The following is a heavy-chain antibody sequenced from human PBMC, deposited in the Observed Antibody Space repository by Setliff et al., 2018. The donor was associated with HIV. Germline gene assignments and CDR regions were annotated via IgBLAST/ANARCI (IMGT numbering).Heavy chain of an antibody. J-gene: IGHJ4*02. D-gene: IGHD2-15*01. V-gene: IGHV4-4*02. Sequence: PSETLSLTCAVSGGSISSDNWWTWVRQAPGKGLEWIGEIYHSGRTYYNPSLKSRVTISVDTSKNQFSLKLSSVTAADTAVYYCARLGSHCKNAFCPPYWGQGTLVTAPQ. CDR1: GGSISSDNW. CDR3: ARLGSHCKNAFCPPY. CDR2: IYHSGRT.